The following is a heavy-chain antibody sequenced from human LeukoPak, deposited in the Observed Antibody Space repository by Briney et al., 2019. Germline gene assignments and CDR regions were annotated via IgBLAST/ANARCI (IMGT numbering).Heavy chain of an antibody. CDR3: ARAYCSGGSCYSGFDY. V-gene: IGHV4-59*12. CDR1: GGSICSYY. J-gene: IGHJ4*02. D-gene: IGHD2-15*01. CDR2: IYYSGST. Sequence: SETLSLTCTVSGGSICSYYWNWIRQPPGKGLEWIGYIYYSGSTNYNPSLKSRVTISLNTSKNQFSLKLSSVTAADTAVYYCARAYCSGGSCYSGFDYWGQGTLVTVSS.